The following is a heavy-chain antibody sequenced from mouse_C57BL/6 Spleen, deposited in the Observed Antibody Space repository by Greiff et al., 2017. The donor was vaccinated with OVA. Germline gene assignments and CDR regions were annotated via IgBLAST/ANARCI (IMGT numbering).Heavy chain of an antibody. D-gene: IGHD3-2*02. CDR3: ARGGSGFLDY. CDR2: IYPGDGDT. V-gene: IGHV1-82*01. Sequence: QVQLQQSGPELVKPGASVKISCKASGYAFSSSWMNWVKLRPGKGLEWIGRIYPGDGDTNYNGKFKGKATLTADKSSSTAYMQLSSLTSEDSAVYFCARGGSGFLDYWGQGTTLTVSS. J-gene: IGHJ2*01. CDR1: GYAFSSSW.